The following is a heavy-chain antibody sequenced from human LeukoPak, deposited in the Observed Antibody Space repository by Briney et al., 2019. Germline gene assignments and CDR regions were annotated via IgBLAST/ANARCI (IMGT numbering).Heavy chain of an antibody. CDR2: ISAYNGNT. CDR3: ARDGYCSSTSCYVYYYYGMDV. Sequence: ASVKVSCKASGYTFTSYGISWVRQAPGQGLEWMGWISAYNGNTNYAQKLQGRVTMTTDTSTSTAYMELRSLRSDDTAVYCCARDGYCSSTSCYVYYYYGMDVWGKGTTVTVSS. V-gene: IGHV1-18*04. D-gene: IGHD2-2*03. J-gene: IGHJ6*04. CDR1: GYTFTSYG.